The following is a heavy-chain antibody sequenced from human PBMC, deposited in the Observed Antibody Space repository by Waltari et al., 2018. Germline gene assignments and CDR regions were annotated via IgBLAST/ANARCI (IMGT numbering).Heavy chain of an antibody. Sequence: QVQQQESGPGLVKPSETLSLTCDVSGYSISSGYYWGWIRQPPGKGLEWIGSIYHSGGTYQNPSLKSRLTISLDTSKNQFSLKLSSVTAADTAVFYCARHPEQLVGYWYFDLWGRGTLVTVSS. CDR1: GYSISSGYY. D-gene: IGHD6-6*01. CDR2: IYHSGGT. CDR3: ARHPEQLVGYWYFDL. V-gene: IGHV4-38-2*01. J-gene: IGHJ2*01.